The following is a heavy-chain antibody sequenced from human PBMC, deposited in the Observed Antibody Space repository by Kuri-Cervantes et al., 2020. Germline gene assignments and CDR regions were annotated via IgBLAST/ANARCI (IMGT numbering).Heavy chain of an antibody. Sequence: GGSLRLSCAASGFTFSDYYMNWIRQAPGKGLEWVSYISTSGGSVHYADSVRGRFTISRDNAKKSLELQMNSLRAEDTAVYYCASLTVTTGRDFDYWGQGTLVTVSS. CDR2: ISTSGGSV. CDR1: GFTFSDYY. V-gene: IGHV3-11*01. CDR3: ASLTVTTGRDFDY. D-gene: IGHD4-17*01. J-gene: IGHJ4*02.